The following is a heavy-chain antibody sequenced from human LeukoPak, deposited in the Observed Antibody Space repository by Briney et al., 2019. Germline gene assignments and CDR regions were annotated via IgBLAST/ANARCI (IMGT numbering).Heavy chain of an antibody. V-gene: IGHV3-30*03. J-gene: IGHJ4*02. CDR3: ARRAPSHDFDD. CDR2: ISYDGSNK. Sequence: SGGSLRLSCAASEFTFSTYAMHWVRQAPGKGLEWVALISYDGSNKYYADSVKGRFTISRDNAKNSLYLQMNSLRVEDTALYYCARRAPSHDFDDWGQGTLVTVSS. CDR1: EFTFSTYA.